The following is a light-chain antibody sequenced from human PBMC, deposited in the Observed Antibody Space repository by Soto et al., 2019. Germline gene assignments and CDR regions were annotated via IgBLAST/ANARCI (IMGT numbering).Light chain of an antibody. V-gene: IGKV3D-7*01. J-gene: IGKJ5*01. Sequence: ETVMTQSPGTLSVSPGERATLSCRASQSVSSSYLTWYQQKPGQAPSILIYGASTRATSILARFSGSGSGTDYSLTISSLQPEDFAVYYCQQDYNLPITFGQGTRLEIK. CDR2: GAS. CDR1: QSVSSSY. CDR3: QQDYNLPIT.